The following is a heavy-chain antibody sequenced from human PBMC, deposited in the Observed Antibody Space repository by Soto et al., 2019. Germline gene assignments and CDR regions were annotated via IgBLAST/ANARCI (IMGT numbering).Heavy chain of an antibody. CDR1: GFTLDDYA. Sequence: GGSLRLSCAASGFTLDDYAIHWVRQAPGKGLEWVSGISWNSGSIGYADSVKGRFTISRDNAKSSLYLQMNSLRAEDTALYYCAKVLTTHTYGPLDPWGQGTLVTVSS. V-gene: IGHV3-9*01. J-gene: IGHJ5*02. CDR2: ISWNSGSI. D-gene: IGHD5-18*01. CDR3: AKVLTTHTYGPLDP.